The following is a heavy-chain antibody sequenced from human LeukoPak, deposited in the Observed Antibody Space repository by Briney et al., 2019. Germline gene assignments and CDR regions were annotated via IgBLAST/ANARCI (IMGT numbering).Heavy chain of an antibody. D-gene: IGHD2-15*01. CDR1: GFTFDDYA. CDR3: ARMDIGLVRD. V-gene: IGHV3-9*01. J-gene: IGHJ4*02. Sequence: PGGSLRLSCAASGFTFDDYAMHWVRQAPGKGLEWVSGISWNSDRIGYADSVKGRFTISRDNAKNSLFLQMNSLRAEDTALYYCARMDIGLVRDWGQGTLVTVSS. CDR2: ISWNSDRI.